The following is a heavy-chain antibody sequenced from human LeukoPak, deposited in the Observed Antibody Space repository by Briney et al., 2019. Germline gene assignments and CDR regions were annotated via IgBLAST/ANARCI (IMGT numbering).Heavy chain of an antibody. CDR2: IYGGGST. CDR1: GFTVSSNY. D-gene: IGHD6-19*01. J-gene: IGHJ4*02. V-gene: IGHV3-53*01. Sequence: QTGGSLRLSCEASGFTVSSNYMSWVRQAPGKGLEWVSVIYGGGSTYYADSVKGRFTISRDTSKNTLYLQMNSLRAEDTAVYYCASRPGGWYGEDSWGQGTLVTVSS. CDR3: ASRPGGWYGEDS.